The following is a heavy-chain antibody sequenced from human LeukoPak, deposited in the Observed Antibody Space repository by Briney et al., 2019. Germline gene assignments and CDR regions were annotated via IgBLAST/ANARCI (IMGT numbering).Heavy chain of an antibody. CDR1: GSSFTSYW. V-gene: IGHV5-10-1*01. D-gene: IGHD5-12*01. CDR2: IDPSDSYT. J-gene: IGHJ3*02. Sequence: GASLKISCKGSGSSFTSYWISWVRQMPGKGLEWMGSIDPSDSYTNDSPSFQGRVTISADKSISTAYLQWSSLKASDTAMYYCTRRSATAYFDIWGQGTMVTVSS. CDR3: TRRSATAYFDI.